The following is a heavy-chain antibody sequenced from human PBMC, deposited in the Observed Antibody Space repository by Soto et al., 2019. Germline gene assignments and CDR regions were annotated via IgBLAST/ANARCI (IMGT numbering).Heavy chain of an antibody. CDR3: ARARTGTANWFDP. Sequence: GGSLRLSCAASGFTFSSYGMHWVRQAPGKGLEWVAVIWYDGSNKYYADSVKGRFTISRDNSKNTLYLQMNSLRAEDTAVYYCARARTGTANWFDPWGQGTLVTVSS. CDR2: IWYDGSNK. V-gene: IGHV3-33*01. CDR1: GFTFSSYG. J-gene: IGHJ5*02. D-gene: IGHD1-7*01.